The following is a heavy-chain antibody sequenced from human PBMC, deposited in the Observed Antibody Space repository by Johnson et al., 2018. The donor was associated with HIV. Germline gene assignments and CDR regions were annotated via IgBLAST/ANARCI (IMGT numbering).Heavy chain of an antibody. Sequence: QVQLVESGGGVVQPGRSLRLSCAASGFTFSSYAMHWVRQAPGKGLEWVAVISYDGSNKYYADSVKGRFTISRDNSKNTLYLQMNSLRAEATAVYYCAREMATIRGYAFDIWGQGTMVTVSS. V-gene: IGHV3-30-3*01. CDR1: GFTFSSYA. D-gene: IGHD5-24*01. J-gene: IGHJ3*02. CDR2: ISYDGSNK. CDR3: AREMATIRGYAFDI.